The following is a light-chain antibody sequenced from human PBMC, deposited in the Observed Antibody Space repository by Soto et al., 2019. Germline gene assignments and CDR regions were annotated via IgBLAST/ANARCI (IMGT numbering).Light chain of an antibody. V-gene: IGKV3-20*01. Sequence: EIVLTQSPGTLSVSPGERATFSCRASQNISSNILAWYQQKPVQAPSLLIYGTSSRATGITHRFSGSGSETDFTLAIIRLEPEDSAIYYCPQYGSWTCGKGIKVEI. J-gene: IGKJ1*01. CDR1: QNISSNI. CDR2: GTS. CDR3: PQYGSWT.